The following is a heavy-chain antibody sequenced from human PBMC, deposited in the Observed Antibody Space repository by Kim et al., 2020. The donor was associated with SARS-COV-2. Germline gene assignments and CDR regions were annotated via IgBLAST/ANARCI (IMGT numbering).Heavy chain of an antibody. J-gene: IGHJ6*02. CDR3: ASGDGMDV. CDR2: INQDGSEK. V-gene: IGHV3-7*01. Sequence: GGSLRLSCAASGFTLSNYWMSWVRQAPGKGLEWVANINQDGSEKHHADSVKGRFTISRDNAKSSLYLQMNRLGADDTAVYYCASGDGMDVWGQGTTVTVS. CDR1: GFTLSNYW.